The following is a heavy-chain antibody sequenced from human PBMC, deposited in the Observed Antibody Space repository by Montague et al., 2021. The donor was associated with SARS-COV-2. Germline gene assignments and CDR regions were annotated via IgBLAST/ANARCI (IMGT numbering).Heavy chain of an antibody. CDR1: GDSVSSNSVA. J-gene: IGHJ4*02. Sequence: CASSGDSVSSNSVAWSWLRQSPSRGLEWLGRTYYRSKWYSDYAPSVRGRLTVNPDASKNEFSLELNYVTPEDTAVYYCVRYSGWFYFDFWGQGTLVTVSS. V-gene: IGHV6-1*01. CDR3: VRYSGWFYFDF. D-gene: IGHD6-19*01. CDR2: TYYRSKWYS.